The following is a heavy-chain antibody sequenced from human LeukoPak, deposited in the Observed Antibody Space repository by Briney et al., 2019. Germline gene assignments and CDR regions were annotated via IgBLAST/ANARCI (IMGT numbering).Heavy chain of an antibody. CDR1: GFTFSSYA. Sequence: GGSLRLSCSASGFTFSSYAMHWVRQAPGKGLEYVSAISSNGGSTYYANSVRGRFTISRDNSKNTLYLQMGSLRAEDMAVYYCASPGAYYWGQGTLVTVSS. CDR3: ASPGAYY. J-gene: IGHJ4*02. CDR2: ISSNGGST. V-gene: IGHV3-64*01.